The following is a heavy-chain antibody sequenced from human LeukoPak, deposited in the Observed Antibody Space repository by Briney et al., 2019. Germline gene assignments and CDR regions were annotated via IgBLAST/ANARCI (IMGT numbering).Heavy chain of an antibody. J-gene: IGHJ4*02. Sequence: SETLSLTCTVSGASIRSGDYYWSWIRQPPGKGLEWIGYIYYSGSTNYNPSLKSRVTISVDTSKNQFSLKLNSVTAADTAVYYCARGWGIAARPNYFDYWGQGTLVTVSS. CDR3: ARGWGIAARPNYFDY. CDR2: IYYSGST. V-gene: IGHV4-61*08. CDR1: GASIRSGDYY. D-gene: IGHD6-6*01.